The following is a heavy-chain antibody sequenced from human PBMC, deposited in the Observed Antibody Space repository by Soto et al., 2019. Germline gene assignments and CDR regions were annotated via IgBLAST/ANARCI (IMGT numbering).Heavy chain of an antibody. CDR3: AVSDFYDTNGYYFYYFDF. Sequence: EVQLLESGGGLVQPGGSLRLSCEASGFTFNNYAMNWVRQAPGKGLEWVSGISGSGTSAYYADSVKGRFTISRDNSKNKLYLLMYSLRAEDTALCYCAVSDFYDTNGYYFYYFDFWGQGTLVTVSS. CDR1: GFTFNNYA. D-gene: IGHD3-22*01. V-gene: IGHV3-23*01. J-gene: IGHJ4*02. CDR2: ISGSGTSA.